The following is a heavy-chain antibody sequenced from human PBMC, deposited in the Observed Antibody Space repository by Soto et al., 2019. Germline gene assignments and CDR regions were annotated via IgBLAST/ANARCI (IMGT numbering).Heavy chain of an antibody. J-gene: IGHJ3*02. Sequence: EVQLLESGGGLVQPGGSLRLSCAASGFTFSSYAMSWVRQAPGKGLEWVSAISGSGGSTYYADSVKGRFTISRDNSKNTMYLQRNSLRAEDTAVYYCAFQRVTIFGVVKPGLDAFDIWGQGTMVTVSS. CDR1: GFTFSSYA. D-gene: IGHD3-3*01. CDR3: AFQRVTIFGVVKPGLDAFDI. CDR2: ISGSGGST. V-gene: IGHV3-23*01.